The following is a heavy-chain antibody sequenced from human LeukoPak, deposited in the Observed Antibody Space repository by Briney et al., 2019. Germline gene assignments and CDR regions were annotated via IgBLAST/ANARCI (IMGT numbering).Heavy chain of an antibody. CDR1: VGSIGSSIYY. CDR2: IYYSGST. V-gene: IGHV4-39*07. CDR3: ARDPSSGSYYYYYYYYMDV. Sequence: SETLSLTCTVSVGSIGSSIYYWGGIRQPPGKGLEWMGSIYYSGSTYYNPSLKSRVTISVDTSKNQFSLKLSSVTAADTAVYYCARDPSSGSYYYYYYYYMDVWGKGTTVTVSS. D-gene: IGHD3-10*01. J-gene: IGHJ6*03.